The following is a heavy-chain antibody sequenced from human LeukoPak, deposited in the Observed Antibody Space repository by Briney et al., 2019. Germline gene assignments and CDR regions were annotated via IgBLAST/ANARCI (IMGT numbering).Heavy chain of an antibody. D-gene: IGHD5-18*01. J-gene: IGHJ4*02. CDR3: ARDRGYSYGDY. CDR2: IYYSGST. CDR1: GGSISSYY. Sequence: SETLSLTCTVSGGSISSYYWSWIRQPPGKGLEWIGYIYYSGSTNYNPSLKSRVTISVDTSKNQFSLKLSSVTAADTAVYYCARDRGYSYGDYWGQGTLVTVSS. V-gene: IGHV4-59*01.